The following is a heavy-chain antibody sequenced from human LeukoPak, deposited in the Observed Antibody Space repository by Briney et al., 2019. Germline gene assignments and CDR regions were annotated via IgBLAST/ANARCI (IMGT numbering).Heavy chain of an antibody. D-gene: IGHD1-26*01. Sequence: PSETLSLTCTVSGGSISSYYWSWIRQPPGKGLGWIGYIYYSGSTNYNPSLKSRVTISVDTSKNQFSLKLSSVTAADTAVYYCARQGRGQSGSYDYWGQGTLVTVSS. V-gene: IGHV4-59*08. CDR1: GGSISSYY. CDR3: ARQGRGQSGSYDY. J-gene: IGHJ4*02. CDR2: IYYSGST.